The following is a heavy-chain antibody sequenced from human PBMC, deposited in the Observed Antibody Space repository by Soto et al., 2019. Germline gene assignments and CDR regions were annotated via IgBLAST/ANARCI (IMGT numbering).Heavy chain of an antibody. CDR1: GFTFSDFG. D-gene: IGHD3-10*01. V-gene: IGHV3-21*01. CDR2: VSSRSNQI. J-gene: IGHJ3*02. Sequence: EVQLVESGGGLVKPGGSLRLSCAASGFTFSDFGMHWVRQAPGKGLEWVSYVSSRSNQIYYADSVQGRFTISRDNAKNSLYLPLNSLRGDDTAVYYCARVGRGNAFDIWGQGTMVTVSS. CDR3: ARVGRGNAFDI.